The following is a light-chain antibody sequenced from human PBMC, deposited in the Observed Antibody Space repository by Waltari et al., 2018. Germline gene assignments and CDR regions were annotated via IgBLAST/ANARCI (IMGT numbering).Light chain of an antibody. V-gene: IGLV1-47*01. CDR1: SSNIESNY. CDR2: KNN. CDR3: GTWDDSLSRPV. Sequence: QSVLTQPPSASGTPGQRVTISCSGSSSNIESNYVYWYQQFPGTAPKVLMFKNNQRPSGVSDRFSASKSGASASLAISGLRSDDEDDYYCGTWDDSLSRPVFGGGTKLTVL. J-gene: IGLJ3*02.